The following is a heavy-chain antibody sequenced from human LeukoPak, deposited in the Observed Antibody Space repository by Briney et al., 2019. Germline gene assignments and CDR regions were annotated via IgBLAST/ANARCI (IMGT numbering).Heavy chain of an antibody. J-gene: IGHJ4*02. CDR3: AHTRCTSTSCYKDFDY. CDR2: IYWDDDK. Sequence: SGPTLVNPTQTLTLTCTFSGLSLSTNGVGVGWIRQPPGVALEWLALIYWDDDKRYSPSLKSRLTITQDTSTNQVVLTMTNMDPVDTATYYCAHTRCTSTSCYKDFDYWGQGTLVTVSS. CDR1: GLSLSTNGVG. D-gene: IGHD2-2*01. V-gene: IGHV2-5*02.